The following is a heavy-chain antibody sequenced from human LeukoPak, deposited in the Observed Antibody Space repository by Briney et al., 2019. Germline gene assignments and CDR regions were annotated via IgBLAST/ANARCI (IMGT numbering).Heavy chain of an antibody. CDR2: ISYDGSNK. Sequence: PGRSLRLSCAASGFTFSSYAMHWVRQAPGKGLEWVAVISYDGSNKYYADSVKGRFTISRDNSKNTLYLQMNSLRAEDTAVYYCARDRPSIAAPSYMDVWGKGTTVTVS. J-gene: IGHJ6*03. D-gene: IGHD6-6*01. CDR3: ARDRPSIAAPSYMDV. V-gene: IGHV3-30*01. CDR1: GFTFSSYA.